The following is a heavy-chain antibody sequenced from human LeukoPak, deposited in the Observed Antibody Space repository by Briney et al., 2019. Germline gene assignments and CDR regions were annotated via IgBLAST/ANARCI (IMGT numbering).Heavy chain of an antibody. CDR3: ARGRLSRSPYFGY. CDR1: GGSSSGYY. V-gene: IGHV4-59*08. CDR2: IYFSGST. Sequence: SETLSLTCAVYGGSSSGYYWSWIHQPPGKGLEYIGHIYFSGSTSYNPSLKSRVTISVDTSKNQFSLNLSSVTAADTAVYYCARGRLSRSPYFGYWGQGNPVTVSS. J-gene: IGHJ4*02. D-gene: IGHD3-10*01.